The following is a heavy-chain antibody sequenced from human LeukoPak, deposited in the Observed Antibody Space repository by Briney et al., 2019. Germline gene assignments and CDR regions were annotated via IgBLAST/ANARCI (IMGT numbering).Heavy chain of an antibody. CDR3: SRLAGCGGDCYSEGDY. Sequence: ASVKVSCKASGYTFTDYYIHWVRQAPGQGLEWMGWINTNSGDTNYAQRFQGKITMTRDTSTTTTYMELSSLTSDETALYYCSRLAGCGGDCYSEGDYWGQGTLVIVSS. J-gene: IGHJ4*02. CDR2: INTNSGDT. CDR1: GYTFTDYY. V-gene: IGHV1-2*02. D-gene: IGHD2-21*02.